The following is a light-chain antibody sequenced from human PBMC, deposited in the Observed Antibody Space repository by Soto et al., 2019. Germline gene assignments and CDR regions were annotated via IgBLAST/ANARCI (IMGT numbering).Light chain of an antibody. Sequence: DIVMTQSPLSLPVTPGEPASISCRSSQSLLHSNGYNYLDWYLQKPGQSPQLLIYLGSNRASGVPGRFSGSGLCTDLTLKIRRVKAEDVGVYYCMQRLYTRISFGGGTKVEIK. CDR3: MQRLYTRIS. CDR1: QSLLHSNGYNY. CDR2: LGS. V-gene: IGKV2-28*01. J-gene: IGKJ4*01.